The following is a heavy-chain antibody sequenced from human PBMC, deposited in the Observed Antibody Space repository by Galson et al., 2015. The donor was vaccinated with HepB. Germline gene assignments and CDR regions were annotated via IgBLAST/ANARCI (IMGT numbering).Heavy chain of an antibody. CDR3: ARGGSDEQLDR. CDR1: GFSFSHYP. D-gene: IGHD3-16*01. CDR2: ISYDGDNK. Sequence: SLRLSCAASGFSFSHYPMHWVRQAPGKGLEWVTFISYDGDNKTYADSVKGRFTIPRDDSQNTLYLPMNALRADDSAVYFCARGGSDEQLDRWGQGTLVTVSS. V-gene: IGHV3-30*19. J-gene: IGHJ5*02.